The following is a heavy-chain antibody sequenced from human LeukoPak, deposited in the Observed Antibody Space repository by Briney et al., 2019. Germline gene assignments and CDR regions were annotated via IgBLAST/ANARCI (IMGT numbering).Heavy chain of an antibody. CDR1: GFTFSSYE. V-gene: IGHV3-48*03. D-gene: IGHD3-3*01. J-gene: IGHJ4*02. CDR3: ARNRLAYDFWSGLDY. Sequence: GGSLRLSCAASGFTFSSYEMNWVRQAPGKGLEWISYISSSGSTIYYADSVKGRFTISRDNAKNSLYLQMNSLRAEDTAVYYCARNRLAYDFWSGLDYWGQGTLVTVSS. CDR2: ISSSGSTI.